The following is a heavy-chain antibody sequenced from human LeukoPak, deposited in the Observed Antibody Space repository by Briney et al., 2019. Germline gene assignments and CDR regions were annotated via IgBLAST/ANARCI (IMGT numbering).Heavy chain of an antibody. V-gene: IGHV4-34*01. Sequence: SETLSLTCGVSGGSFSFYYWSWIRQPPGKGLEWIGEISQSGSTNYNPSLKSRVNISLDTSENQFSLKLSSVTAADTAVYYCARHKIGYDHYYYMDVWGKGTTVTISS. D-gene: IGHD5-12*01. CDR1: GGSFSFYY. CDR2: ISQSGST. J-gene: IGHJ6*03. CDR3: ARHKIGYDHYYYMDV.